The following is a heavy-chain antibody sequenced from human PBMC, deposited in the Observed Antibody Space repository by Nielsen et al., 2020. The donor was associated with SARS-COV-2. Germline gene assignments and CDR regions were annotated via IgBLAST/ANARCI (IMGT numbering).Heavy chain of an antibody. CDR2: INSNSGTI. J-gene: IGHJ4*02. CDR3: ASGVALSGNY. D-gene: IGHD6-13*01. V-gene: IGHV3-48*02. Sequence: GGSLRLSCAASGFTFSSYSMNWVRQAPGKGLEWVSYINSNSGTIYYADSVKGRFTISRDNARNSLFLQMAGLRDEDTAVYYCASGVALSGNYWGQGTLATVSS. CDR1: GFTFSSYS.